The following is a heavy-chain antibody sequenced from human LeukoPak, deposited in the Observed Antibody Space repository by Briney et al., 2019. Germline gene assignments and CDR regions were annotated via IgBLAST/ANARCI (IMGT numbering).Heavy chain of an antibody. CDR1: GFSLKDHA. Sequence: GGSLRLSCAASGFSLKDHAMTWLRQAPGKGPEWVSYISSSSSGSTIYYADSVKVRFTVSRDNTKNSMYLKMNSLRVEDTAVYFCVRWIDCWGQGTLVTVSS. CDR3: VRWIDC. V-gene: IGHV3-48*04. J-gene: IGHJ4*02. CDR2: ISSSSSGSTI.